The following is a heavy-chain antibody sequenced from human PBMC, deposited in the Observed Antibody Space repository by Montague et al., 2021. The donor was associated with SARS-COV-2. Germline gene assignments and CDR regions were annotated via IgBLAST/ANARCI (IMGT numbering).Heavy chain of an antibody. V-gene: IGHV4-39*01. Sequence: SETLSLTCTVSGGSISSSSYYWGWIRQPPGKGLEWIGNIFYSGITYYNPSLKSRVTISVDTSKNQFSLKLNSVTAADTAVYYCASLCMVRGACPGVGAFDIWGQGTMVTVSS. CDR3: ASLCMVRGACPGVGAFDI. D-gene: IGHD3-10*01. CDR1: GGSISSSSYY. J-gene: IGHJ3*02. CDR2: IFYSGIT.